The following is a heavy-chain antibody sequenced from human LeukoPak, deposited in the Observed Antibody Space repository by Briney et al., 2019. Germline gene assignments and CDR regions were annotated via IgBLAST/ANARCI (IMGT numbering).Heavy chain of an antibody. Sequence: PGGSLRLSCAASGFTFNTYWMHWVRQAPWEGLVWVSRINSDGRSTSYADSVKGRFTISRDNAKKTLYLQMNSLRVEETAVYYCARDQGGATRIDYWGQGTLVTVSS. V-gene: IGHV3-74*01. J-gene: IGHJ4*02. CDR1: GFTFNTYW. CDR3: ARDQGGATRIDY. CDR2: INSDGRST. D-gene: IGHD1-26*01.